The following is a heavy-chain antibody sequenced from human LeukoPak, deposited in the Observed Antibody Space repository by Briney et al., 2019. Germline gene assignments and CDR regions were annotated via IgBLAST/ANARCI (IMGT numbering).Heavy chain of an antibody. CDR2: IRYEGSNK. Sequence: GGALSLSCAASGCTFSSYGMHWVRQAPGKGLEGVAFIRYEGSNKYYADSVKGRFTISRDNSKNTLYLQMNSLRAEDTAVYYCAKIPTIFGVVIPNYFDYMDVWGKGTTVTVSS. CDR3: AKIPTIFGVVIPNYFDYMDV. D-gene: IGHD3-3*01. CDR1: GCTFSSYG. V-gene: IGHV3-30*02. J-gene: IGHJ6*03.